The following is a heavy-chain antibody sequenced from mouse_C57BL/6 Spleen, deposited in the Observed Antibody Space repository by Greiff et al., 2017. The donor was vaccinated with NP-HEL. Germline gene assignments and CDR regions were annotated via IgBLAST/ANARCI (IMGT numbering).Heavy chain of an antibody. CDR2: INPGSGGT. Sequence: QVQLQQSGAELVRPGTSVKVSCKASGYAFTNYLIEWVKQRPGQGLEWIGVINPGSGGTNYNEKFKGKATLTADKSSSTAYMQLSSLTSEDSAVYFCARSPDGYYLYYYAMDYWGQGTSVTVSS. CDR3: ARSPDGYYLYYYAMDY. J-gene: IGHJ4*01. CDR1: GYAFTNYL. D-gene: IGHD2-3*01. V-gene: IGHV1-54*01.